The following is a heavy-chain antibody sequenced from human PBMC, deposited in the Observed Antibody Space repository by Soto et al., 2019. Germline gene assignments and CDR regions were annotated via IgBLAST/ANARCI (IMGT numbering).Heavy chain of an antibody. V-gene: IGHV3-20*04. J-gene: IGHJ5*02. D-gene: IGHD3-3*01. CDR2: ITWNGGNT. Sequence: LRLSCAASGFRFDDYNMHWVRQAPGKGLEWVSLITWNGGNTYYADSVKGRFTISRDNAKNSLYLQMNSLRAEDTAVYYCARDTTPRYYDFWSGYRSGFDPWGQGTLVTVSS. CDR1: GFRFDDYN. CDR3: ARDTTPRYYDFWSGYRSGFDP.